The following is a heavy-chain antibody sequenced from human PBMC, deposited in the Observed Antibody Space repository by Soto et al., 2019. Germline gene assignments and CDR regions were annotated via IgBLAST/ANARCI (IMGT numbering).Heavy chain of an antibody. D-gene: IGHD4-4*01. CDR2: INGDGTTT. Sequence: EGQLVESGGGSVQPGGSLRLSCAASGFTFSDYWMHWVRQVPGKGLVWVSCINGDGTTTRYADSVRGRFTISRDNAKNTLYVKMNSLRGEDTAVYYCTRDPRNQGFDPWGQGTLVTVSS. CDR1: GFTFSDYW. V-gene: IGHV3-74*01. CDR3: TRDPRNQGFDP. J-gene: IGHJ5*02.